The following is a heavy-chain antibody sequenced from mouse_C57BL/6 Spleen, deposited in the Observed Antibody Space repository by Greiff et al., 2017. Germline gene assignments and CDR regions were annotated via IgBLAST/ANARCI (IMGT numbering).Heavy chain of an antibody. Sequence: QVQLQQPGTELVKPGASVKLSCKASGYTFTSYWMHWVKQRPVQGLEWIGNINPSNGGTNYNEKFKSKATLTVDKSSSTAYMQLSSLTSEDSAVYYCARNYGSSPPWYFDVWGTGTTVTVSS. CDR3: ARNYGSSPPWYFDV. J-gene: IGHJ1*03. D-gene: IGHD1-1*01. CDR1: GYTFTSYW. V-gene: IGHV1-53*01. CDR2: INPSNGGT.